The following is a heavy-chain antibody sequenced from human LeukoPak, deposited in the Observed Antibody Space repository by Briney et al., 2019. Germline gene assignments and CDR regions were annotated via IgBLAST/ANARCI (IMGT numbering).Heavy chain of an antibody. V-gene: IGHV1-2*02. J-gene: IGHJ6*03. CDR3: ARDTGGYPPDYYYYYMDV. Sequence: ASVKVSCKASGYTFTGYYMHWVRQAPGQGLEWMGWINPNSGGTNYAQKFQGRVTMTRDTSINTAYMELSRLRSDDTAVYYCARDTGGYPPDYYYYYMDVWGKGTTVTVSS. D-gene: IGHD2-8*02. CDR1: GYTFTGYY. CDR2: INPNSGGT.